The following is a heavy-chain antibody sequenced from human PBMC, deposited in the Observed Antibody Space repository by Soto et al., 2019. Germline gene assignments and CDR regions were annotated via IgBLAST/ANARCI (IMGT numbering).Heavy chain of an antibody. J-gene: IGHJ1*01. CDR1: GGTFSNFG. CDR3: AIDESDDYVWGSFSS. CDR2: IMPSSDTP. V-gene: IGHV1-69*01. Sequence: QVQLVQSGAEVKKPGSSVKVSCKASGGTFSNFGISWVRQAPGQGLEWMGGIMPSSDTPNIAQRFQARVIISADESTGTAYMALSSLRSEDTAVYYCAIDESDDYVWGSFSSWGQGTPVTVSS. D-gene: IGHD3-16*01.